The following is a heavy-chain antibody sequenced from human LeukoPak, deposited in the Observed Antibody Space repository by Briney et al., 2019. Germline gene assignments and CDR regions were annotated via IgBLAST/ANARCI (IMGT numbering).Heavy chain of an antibody. V-gene: IGHV5-51*01. CDR3: ARYYYDRAVGPFDY. D-gene: IGHD3-22*01. J-gene: IGHJ4*02. Sequence: GESLKISCKGSGYTFTNYWIGWVRLMPGKGLEWMGIIYPDDSDIRYSPSFQGQVTISADKSITTAYLQWSSLKASDTAMYYCARYYYDRAVGPFDYWGQGSLVTVSS. CDR1: GYTFTNYW. CDR2: IYPDDSDI.